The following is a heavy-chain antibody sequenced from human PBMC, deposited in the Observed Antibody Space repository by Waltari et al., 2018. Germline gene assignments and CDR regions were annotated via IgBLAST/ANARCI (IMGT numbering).Heavy chain of an antibody. V-gene: IGHV3-9*01. Sequence: EVQLVESGGGLVQPGGSLRLSCADSVFTCDDFAMHWVRQAPGKGLEWVSAISWKSGSIAYADSVKGRFTISRDNAKNSLYLQMNRLRPEDTALYYCAKSGDAYYSFDYWGQGTLVTVSS. D-gene: IGHD3-16*01. CDR3: AKSGDAYYSFDY. CDR1: VFTCDDFA. CDR2: ISWKSGSI. J-gene: IGHJ4*02.